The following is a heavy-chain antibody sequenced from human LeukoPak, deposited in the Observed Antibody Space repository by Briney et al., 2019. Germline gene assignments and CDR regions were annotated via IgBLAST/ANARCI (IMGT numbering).Heavy chain of an antibody. J-gene: IGHJ3*02. V-gene: IGHV4-31*03. Sequence: TLSLTCTVSGGSISSGGYYWSWIRQHPGKGLEWIGYIYYSGSTYYNPSLKSRVTISVDTSKNQFSLKLSSVTAADTAVYYCARGNGDADAFDIWGQGTMVTVSS. CDR3: ARGNGDADAFDI. CDR1: GGSISSGGYY. CDR2: IYYSGST. D-gene: IGHD4-17*01.